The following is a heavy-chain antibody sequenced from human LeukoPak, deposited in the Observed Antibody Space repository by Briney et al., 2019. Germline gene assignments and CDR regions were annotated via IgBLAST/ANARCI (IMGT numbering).Heavy chain of an antibody. CDR3: AVGDVDTAMVTGY. V-gene: IGHV1-2*02. D-gene: IGHD5-18*01. Sequence: ASVKVSCKASGYTFTGYYMHWVRQAPGQGLEWMGWINPNSGGTNYAQKFQGRVTMTRDTSISTAYMELSRPRSDDTAVYYCAVGDVDTAMVTGYWGQGTLVTVSS. J-gene: IGHJ4*02. CDR1: GYTFTGYY. CDR2: INPNSGGT.